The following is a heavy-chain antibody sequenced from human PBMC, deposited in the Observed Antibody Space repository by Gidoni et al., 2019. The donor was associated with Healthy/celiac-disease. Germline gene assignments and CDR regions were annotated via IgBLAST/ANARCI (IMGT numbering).Heavy chain of an antibody. CDR2: IYYTGST. Sequence: QVQLQESGPGLVKPSETLSLTCSVSGDSISSFYWSWVRQPPGKGLEWIGYIYYTGSTNYNPSLKSRVTISIDTSKNQFSLKLSSVSAADTAVYYCARGFASAWYYFDYWGQGTLVTVSS. V-gene: IGHV4-59*01. J-gene: IGHJ4*02. D-gene: IGHD3-10*01. CDR1: GDSISSFY. CDR3: ARGFASAWYYFDY.